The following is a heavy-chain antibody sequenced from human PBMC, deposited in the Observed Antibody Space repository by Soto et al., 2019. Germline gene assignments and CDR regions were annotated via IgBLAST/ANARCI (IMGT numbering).Heavy chain of an antibody. Sequence: GASVKVSCKASGYTFTSYGISWVRQAPGQGLEWMGWISAYNGNTNYAQKLQGRVTMTTDTSTSTAYMELRSLRSDDTAGYYCARVATLTASAGLDPWGQGTLVTVSS. V-gene: IGHV1-18*01. CDR2: ISAYNGNT. J-gene: IGHJ5*02. CDR1: GYTFTSYG. D-gene: IGHD1-20*01. CDR3: ARVATLTASAGLDP.